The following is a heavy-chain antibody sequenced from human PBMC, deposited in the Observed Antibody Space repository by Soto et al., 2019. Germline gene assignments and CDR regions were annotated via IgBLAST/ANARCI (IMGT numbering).Heavy chain of an antibody. CDR2: ISGSGGST. CDR3: AKDLVVMTTFVSMGPDY. D-gene: IGHD4-4*01. Sequence: EVQLLESGGGLVQPGGSLRLSCAASGFTFSSYAMSWVRQAPGKGLEWVSAISGSGGSTYYADSVKGRFTISRDNSKNTLYLQMNSLRDEDTAVYYCAKDLVVMTTFVSMGPDYWGQGTLVTVSS. CDR1: GFTFSSYA. J-gene: IGHJ4*02. V-gene: IGHV3-23*01.